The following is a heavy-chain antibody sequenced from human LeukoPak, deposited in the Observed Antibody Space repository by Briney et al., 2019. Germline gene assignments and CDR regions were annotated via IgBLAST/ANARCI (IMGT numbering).Heavy chain of an antibody. V-gene: IGHV1-2*02. CDR2: VNPNSGGT. CDR1: GYTFTGYY. J-gene: IGHJ3*02. Sequence: GAPVKVSCKASGYTFTGYYMHWVRQAPGQGLEWMGWVNPNSGGTNYAQKFQGRVTMTRDTSISTAYMELSSLRSEDTAVYYCATESYLYVFDIWGQGTMVTVSS. D-gene: IGHD5-18*01. CDR3: ATESYLYVFDI.